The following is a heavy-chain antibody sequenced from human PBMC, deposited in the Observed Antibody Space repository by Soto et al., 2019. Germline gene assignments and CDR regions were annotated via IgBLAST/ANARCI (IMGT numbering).Heavy chain of an antibody. CDR2: ISAYNGNT. D-gene: IGHD2-21*01. Sequence: QVQLVQSGAEVKKPGASVKVSCKASGYSFTTYGISWVRQAPGQGLEWMGWISAYNGNTNYAQKFKGRVTMTTDTSTSTVYMELRSLTSDDTAVYYCARDVRVGNAVRFVVVIAIFDYWGQGTLVTVSS. CDR1: GYSFTTYG. J-gene: IGHJ4*02. V-gene: IGHV1-18*01. CDR3: ARDVRVGNAVRFVVVIAIFDY.